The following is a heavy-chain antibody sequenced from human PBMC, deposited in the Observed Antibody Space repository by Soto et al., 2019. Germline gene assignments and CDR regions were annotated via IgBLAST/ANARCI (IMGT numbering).Heavy chain of an antibody. CDR3: ARPLQGVPEGDYYYYGMDV. J-gene: IGHJ6*02. D-gene: IGHD2-8*01. V-gene: IGHV4-39*01. CDR2: IYYSGST. CDR1: GGSISSSSYY. Sequence: PSETLSFTCTVSGGSISSSSYYWGWIRQPPGKGLEWIGSIYYSGSTYYNPSLKSRVTISVDTSKNQFSLKLSSVTAADTAVYYCARPLQGVPEGDYYYYGMDVWGQGTTVTVSS.